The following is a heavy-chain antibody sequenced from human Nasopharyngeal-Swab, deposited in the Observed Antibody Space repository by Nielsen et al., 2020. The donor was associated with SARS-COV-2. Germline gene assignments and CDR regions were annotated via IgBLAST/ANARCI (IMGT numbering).Heavy chain of an antibody. D-gene: IGHD4-23*01. V-gene: IGHV3-30*18. J-gene: IGHJ4*02. CDR3: AKDLSWGGNGDGY. CDR2: ISYDGSNK. Sequence: VRQAPGKGLEWVAVISYDGSNKYYADSVKGRFTISRDNSKNTLYLQMNSLRAEDTAVYYCAKDLSWGGNGDGYWGQGTLVTVSS.